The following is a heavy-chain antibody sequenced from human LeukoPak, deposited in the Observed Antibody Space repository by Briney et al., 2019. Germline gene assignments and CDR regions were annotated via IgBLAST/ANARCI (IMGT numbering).Heavy chain of an antibody. J-gene: IGHJ6*03. D-gene: IGHD2-2*01. CDR1: GYTFTGYY. Sequence: ASVKVSCKASGYTFTGYYMHWVRQATGQGLEWMGWMNPNSGNTGYAQKFQGRVTMTRNTSISTAYMELSSLRSEDTAVYYCARGLTSYAIWVYYYYMDVWGKGTTVTISS. V-gene: IGHV1-8*02. CDR2: MNPNSGNT. CDR3: ARGLTSYAIWVYYYYMDV.